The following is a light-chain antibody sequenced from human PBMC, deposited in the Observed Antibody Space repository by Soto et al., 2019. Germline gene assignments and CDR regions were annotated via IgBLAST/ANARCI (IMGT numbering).Light chain of an antibody. J-gene: IGLJ2*01. CDR2: LNSDGSH. CDR3: QTWGTGFSVV. V-gene: IGLV4-69*01. Sequence: QPVLTQSPSASASLGAAVKLTCTLSSGHSSYAIAWHQQQPEKGPRYLMKLNSDGSHNKGDGIPDRFSGSSSGAERYLTISSLQSEDEADDYCQTWGTGFSVVFGGGTKRTVL. CDR1: SGHSSYA.